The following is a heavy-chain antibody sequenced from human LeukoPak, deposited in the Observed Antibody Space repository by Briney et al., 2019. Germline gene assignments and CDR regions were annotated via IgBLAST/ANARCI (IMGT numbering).Heavy chain of an antibody. J-gene: IGHJ4*02. Sequence: SETLSLTCAVSGYSISSGYYWGWVRQPPGKGLEWVGTVSYSGSTYYNWSLRSRVTMSRDTSTNQFSLRLTSLTAADTAVYYCTKYSTSSRSYYFDYWGQGTLVTVSS. V-gene: IGHV4-38-2*01. D-gene: IGHD6-6*01. CDR2: VSYSGST. CDR1: GYSISSGYY. CDR3: TKYSTSSRSYYFDY.